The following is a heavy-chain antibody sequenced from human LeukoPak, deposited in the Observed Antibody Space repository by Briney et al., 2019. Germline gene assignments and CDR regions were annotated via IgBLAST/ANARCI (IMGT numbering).Heavy chain of an antibody. CDR1: GFTFSSYS. CDR3: ARDEIDSSSIYYFDY. CDR2: ISSSSSYI. Sequence: PGGSLRLSCAASGFTFSSYSMNWVRQAPGKGLEWVSSISSSSSYIYYADSVKGRFTISRDNAKNSLYLQMNSLRAEDTAVYYCARDEIDSSSIYYFDYWGQGTLVTVSS. J-gene: IGHJ4*02. D-gene: IGHD6-13*01. V-gene: IGHV3-21*01.